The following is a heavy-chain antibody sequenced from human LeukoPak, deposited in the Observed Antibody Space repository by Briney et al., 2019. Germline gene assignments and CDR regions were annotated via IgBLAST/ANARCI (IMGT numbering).Heavy chain of an antibody. J-gene: IGHJ4*02. CDR2: IYYSGST. CDR3: ARRPLWFGELLAPAFSFDY. D-gene: IGHD3-10*01. Sequence: SETLSLTCTVSGGSISSYYWSWIRQPPGKGLEWIGYIYYSGSTKYNPSLKSRVTISVDTSKNQFSLKLSSVTAADTAVYYCARRPLWFGELLAPAFSFDYWGQGTLVTVSS. CDR1: GGSISSYY. V-gene: IGHV4-59*12.